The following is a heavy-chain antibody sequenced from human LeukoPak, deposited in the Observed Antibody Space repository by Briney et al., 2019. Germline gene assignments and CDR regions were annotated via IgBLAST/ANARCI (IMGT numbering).Heavy chain of an antibody. D-gene: IGHD3-22*01. V-gene: IGHV4-59*01. CDR3: AATYYYDSSGYKGWFDL. CDR2: IYYSGST. J-gene: IGHJ5*02. Sequence: SETLSLTCTVSGGSISSYYWSWIRQPPGKGLEWIGYIYYSGSTKYNPSLKSRVTISVDTSKNQFSLKLSSVTAADTAVYYCAATYYYDSSGYKGWFDLWGQGTLVTVSS. CDR1: GGSISSYY.